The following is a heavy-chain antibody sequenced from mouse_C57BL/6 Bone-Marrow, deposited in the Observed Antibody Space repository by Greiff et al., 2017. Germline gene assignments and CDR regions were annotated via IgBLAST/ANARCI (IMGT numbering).Heavy chain of an antibody. Sequence: VQLQQSGPELVKPGDSVKISCKASGYSFTGYFMNWVMQSHGKSLEWIGRINPYNGDTFYNQKFKGKATLTVDKSDSTAHMGLRSLTSEDSAVYYCARETYYGSSFDYWGQGTTLTVSS. J-gene: IGHJ2*01. CDR1: GYSFTGYF. V-gene: IGHV1-20*01. D-gene: IGHD1-1*01. CDR2: INPYNGDT. CDR3: ARETYYGSSFDY.